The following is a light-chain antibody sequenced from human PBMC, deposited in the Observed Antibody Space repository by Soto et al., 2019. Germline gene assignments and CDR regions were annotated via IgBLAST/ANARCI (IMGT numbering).Light chain of an antibody. CDR2: GAS. CDR3: QQYMSSVT. J-gene: IGKJ1*01. CDR1: QSVDTTF. Sequence: EIVLTQSPGSLSLSPGQRATLSCRASQSVDTTFFAWYQKKPGQAPRLLIQGASKRATDIPDRFSGSGSVTDFTLIISRLEPEDFAVYYCQQYMSSVTFGEGTKVEIK. V-gene: IGKV3-20*01.